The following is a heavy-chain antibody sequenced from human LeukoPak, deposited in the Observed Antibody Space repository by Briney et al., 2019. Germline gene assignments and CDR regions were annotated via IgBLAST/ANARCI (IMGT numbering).Heavy chain of an antibody. CDR3: ARVDTAMITSAFDI. J-gene: IGHJ3*02. CDR2: IWYDGSNK. CDR1: GFTFSSYG. V-gene: IGHV3-33*01. D-gene: IGHD5-18*01. Sequence: GRSLRLSCAASGFTFSSYGMHWVRQAPGKGLEWVAVIWYDGSNKFYADSVKGRFTISRDNSKNTLCLQMNSLRAEDTAVYYCARVDTAMITSAFDIWGQGTMVTVSS.